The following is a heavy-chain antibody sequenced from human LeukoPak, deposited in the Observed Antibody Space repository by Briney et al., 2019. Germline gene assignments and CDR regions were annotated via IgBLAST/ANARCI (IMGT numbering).Heavy chain of an antibody. CDR1: GGSISSYY. V-gene: IGHV4-59*01. D-gene: IGHD3-22*01. J-gene: IGHJ4*02. Sequence: PSETLSLTCTVSGGSISSYYWGWIRQPPGKGLEWIGYIYYSGSTNYNPSLKSRVTISVDTSNNQFSLKLSSVTAADTAVYYCARDSSGYRRESFDYWGQGTLVTVSS. CDR2: IYYSGST. CDR3: ARDSSGYRRESFDY.